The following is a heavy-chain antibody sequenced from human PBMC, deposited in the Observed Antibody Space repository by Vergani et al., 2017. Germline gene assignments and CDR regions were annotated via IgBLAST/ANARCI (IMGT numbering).Heavy chain of an antibody. J-gene: IGHJ4*02. CDR2: ISYDGRNK. V-gene: IGHV3-30*18. CDR1: GFTLSSYG. D-gene: IGHD3-10*01. CDR3: AKGPGSQSGEGVDF. Sequence: QVQLVESGGGVVQPGRSLRLSCAAPGFTLSSYGMHWVRQAPGKGLEWVAVISYDGRNKYYADSVKGRFTISRDNSKNTQYLQMNSLRAEDTAVYYCAKGPGSQSGEGVDFWGQGTLVTVSS.